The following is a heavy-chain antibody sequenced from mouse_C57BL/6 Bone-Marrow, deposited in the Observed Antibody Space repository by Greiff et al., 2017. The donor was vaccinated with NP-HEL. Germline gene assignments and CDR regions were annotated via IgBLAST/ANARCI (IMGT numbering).Heavy chain of an antibody. Sequence: QVQLKQSGPELVKPGASVKLSCKASGYTFTSYDINWVKQRPGQGLEWIGWIYPRDGSTKYNEKFKGKATLTVDTSSSTAYMQLHSLTSEDSAVYFCARRLIYDGYYGPFDDWGQGTTLTVSS. CDR1: GYTFTSYD. CDR2: IYPRDGST. D-gene: IGHD2-3*01. J-gene: IGHJ2*01. CDR3: ARRLIYDGYYGPFDD. V-gene: IGHV1-85*01.